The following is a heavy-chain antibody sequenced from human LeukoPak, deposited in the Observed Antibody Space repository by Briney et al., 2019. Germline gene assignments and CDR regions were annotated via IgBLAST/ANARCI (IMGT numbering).Heavy chain of an antibody. D-gene: IGHD3-3*01. CDR3: ARGEATIFGVVIRPSYYMDV. CDR1: GGSISSGSYY. CDR2: IYSSGRT. Sequence: SETLSLTCNVSGGSISSGSYYWSWIRQPAGKGLEWIGRIYSSGRTNYNPSLKSRVTISEDTSKNQFSLKLSSVTAADTAVYYCARGEATIFGVVIRPSYYMDVWGKGTTVTVSS. V-gene: IGHV4-61*02. J-gene: IGHJ6*03.